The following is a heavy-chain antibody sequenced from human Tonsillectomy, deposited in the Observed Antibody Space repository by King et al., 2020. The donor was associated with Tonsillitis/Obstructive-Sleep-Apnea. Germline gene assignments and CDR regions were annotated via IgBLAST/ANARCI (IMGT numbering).Heavy chain of an antibody. CDR3: ARALGPYCGGDCYSGFDY. J-gene: IGHJ4*02. Sequence: VQLQQSGPGLVKPSQTLSLTCAISGDSVSSNSAAWNWIRQSPSRGLEWLGRTYYRSKWDNDYAVSVKSRITINPDTSKNQFSLQLNSVTPEDTAVYYCARALGPYCGGDCYSGFDYWGQGTLVTVSS. D-gene: IGHD2-21*01. CDR2: TYYRSKWDN. CDR1: GDSVSSNSAA. V-gene: IGHV6-1*01.